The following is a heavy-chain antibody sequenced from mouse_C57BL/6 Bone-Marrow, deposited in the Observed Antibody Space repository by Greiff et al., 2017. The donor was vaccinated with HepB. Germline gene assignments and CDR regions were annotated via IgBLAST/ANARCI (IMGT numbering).Heavy chain of an antibody. V-gene: IGHV1-80*01. J-gene: IGHJ1*03. D-gene: IGHD2-5*01. CDR1: GYAFSSYW. Sequence: QVQLQQSGAELVKPGASVKISCKASGYAFSSYWMNWVKQRPGKGLEWIGQIYPGDGDTNYNGKFKGKATLTADKSSSTAYMQLSSLTSEDSAVYFCARWGDSTWYFDVWGTGTTVTVSS. CDR2: IYPGDGDT. CDR3: ARWGDSTWYFDV.